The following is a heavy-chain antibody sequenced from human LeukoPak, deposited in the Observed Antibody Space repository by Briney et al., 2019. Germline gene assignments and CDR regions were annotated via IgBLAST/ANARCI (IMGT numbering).Heavy chain of an antibody. CDR1: GSTFSSYA. V-gene: IGHV1-69*04. CDR3: ASRYVWGSYRPYYFDY. J-gene: IGHJ4*02. D-gene: IGHD3-16*02. Sequence: ASVKVSCKASGSTFSSYAISWVRQAPGQGLEWMGRIIPILGIANYAQKFQGRVTITADKSTSTAYMELSSLRSEDTAVYYCASRYVWGSYRPYYFDYWGQGTLVTVSS. CDR2: IIPILGIA.